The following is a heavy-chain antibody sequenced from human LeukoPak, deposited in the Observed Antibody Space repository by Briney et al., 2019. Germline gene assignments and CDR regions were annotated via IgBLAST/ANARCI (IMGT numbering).Heavy chain of an antibody. J-gene: IGHJ5*02. CDR2: ISWNSGST. CDR1: GFTFDDYA. D-gene: IGHD3/OR15-3a*01. Sequence: GGSLRLSCAASGFTFDDYAMHWVRQVPGKGLEWVSGISWNSGSTGYSGSVKGRFTMSRDNTKNSLYLQMNSLTPDDTALYYCVRGNFGPAQWFDPWGQGSLVTV. V-gene: IGHV3-9*01. CDR3: VRGNFGPAQWFDP.